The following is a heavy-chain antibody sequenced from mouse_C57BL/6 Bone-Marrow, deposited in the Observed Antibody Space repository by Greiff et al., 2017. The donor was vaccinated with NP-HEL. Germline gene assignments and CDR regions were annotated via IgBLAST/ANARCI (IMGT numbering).Heavy chain of an antibody. J-gene: IGHJ2*01. CDR3: ARLHNGYDKGYYFDY. CDR1: GYTFTSYW. CDR2: IHPNSGST. Sequence: VQLQQPGAELVKPGASVKLSCKASGYTFTSYWMHWVKQRPGQGLEWIGMIHPNSGSTNYNEKFKSKATLTVDKSSSTAYMQLSSLTSEDSAVYYCARLHNGYDKGYYFDYWGQGTTLTVSS. V-gene: IGHV1-64*01. D-gene: IGHD2-2*01.